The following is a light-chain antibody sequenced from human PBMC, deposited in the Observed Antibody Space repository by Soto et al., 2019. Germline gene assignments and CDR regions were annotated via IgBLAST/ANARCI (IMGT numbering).Light chain of an antibody. J-gene: IGKJ1*01. Sequence: DIQMTQSPSSLSASVGDRVTITCRASQSISSYLSWYQQKPGKAPKLLINVASTLQSGVPSRFSGSGSGTDFTLAISSLQPEDFATYYCQQYNSYWTFGQGTKVDIK. V-gene: IGKV1-39*01. CDR2: VAS. CDR1: QSISSY. CDR3: QQYNSYWT.